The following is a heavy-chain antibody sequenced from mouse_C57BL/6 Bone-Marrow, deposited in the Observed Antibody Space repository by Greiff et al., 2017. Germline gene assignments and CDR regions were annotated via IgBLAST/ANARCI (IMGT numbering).Heavy chain of an antibody. CDR1: GFNIKDYY. Sequence: EVQLQQSGAELVKPGASVKLSCTASGFNIKDYYMHWVKQRTEQGLERIGRIDPEDGVTKYAPKFQGKATITADTSSNTAYLQLSSLTSEDTAVYYCARAYSNYVGFAYWGQGTLVTVSA. V-gene: IGHV14-2*01. D-gene: IGHD2-5*01. CDR2: IDPEDGVT. CDR3: ARAYSNYVGFAY. J-gene: IGHJ3*01.